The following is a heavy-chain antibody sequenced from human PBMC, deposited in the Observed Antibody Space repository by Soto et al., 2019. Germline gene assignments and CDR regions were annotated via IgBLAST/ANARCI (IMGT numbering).Heavy chain of an antibody. J-gene: IGHJ3*02. V-gene: IGHV3-30*03. CDR1: GFTFSSYG. Sequence: GSLRLSCAASGFTFSSYGMHWVRQAPGKGLEWVAVISHDGSKTNYADSVKGRVTISRDNSKDTVYLQMNSLRAEDTAVYYCASRTKIEMATVDDAFDIWGQGTMVTVSS. D-gene: IGHD4-4*01. CDR3: ASRTKIEMATVDDAFDI. CDR2: ISHDGSKT.